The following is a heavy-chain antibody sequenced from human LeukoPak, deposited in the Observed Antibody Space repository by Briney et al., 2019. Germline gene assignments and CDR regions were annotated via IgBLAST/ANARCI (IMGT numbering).Heavy chain of an antibody. V-gene: IGHV3-9*01. Sequence: GRSLRLSCAASGFTFDDYAMHWVRQAPGKGLEWVSGISWNSGSIGYADSVKGRFTISRDNAKNSLYLHMNSLRVEDTAVYYCAKDPHSGWFGELLGYWGQGTLVTVSS. CDR1: GFTFDDYA. CDR3: AKDPHSGWFGELLGY. J-gene: IGHJ4*02. D-gene: IGHD3-10*01. CDR2: ISWNSGSI.